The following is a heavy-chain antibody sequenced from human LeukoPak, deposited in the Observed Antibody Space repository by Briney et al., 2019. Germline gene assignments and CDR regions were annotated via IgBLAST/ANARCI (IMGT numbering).Heavy chain of an antibody. J-gene: IGHJ4*02. CDR2: ISSSSSYI. Sequence: PGGSLRLSCAASGFTFSSYSMNWVRQAPGKGLEWVSSISSSSSYIYYADSVKGRFTISRDNAKNSLYLQMNSLRAEDTALYYCAKSDYGSGRPLDYWGQGTLVTVSS. CDR3: AKSDYGSGRPLDY. D-gene: IGHD3-10*01. V-gene: IGHV3-21*04. CDR1: GFTFSSYS.